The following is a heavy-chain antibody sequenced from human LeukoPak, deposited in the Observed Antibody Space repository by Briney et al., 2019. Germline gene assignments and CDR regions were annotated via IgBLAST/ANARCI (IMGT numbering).Heavy chain of an antibody. CDR2: ISYDGSNK. CDR3: AKDKTRTIFGVVTYFDY. D-gene: IGHD3-3*01. J-gene: IGHJ4*02. V-gene: IGHV3-30*18. CDR1: GFTFSSYG. Sequence: GRSLRLSCAASGFTFSSYGMHWVRQAPGKGLEWVAVISYDGSNKYYADSVKGRFTISRDNSKNTLYLQMNSLRAEDTAVYYCAKDKTRTIFGVVTYFDYWGQGTLVTVSS.